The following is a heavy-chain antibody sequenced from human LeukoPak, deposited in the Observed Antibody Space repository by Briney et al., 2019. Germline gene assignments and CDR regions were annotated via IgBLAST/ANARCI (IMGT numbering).Heavy chain of an antibody. D-gene: IGHD2-2*01. V-gene: IGHV4-31*03. CDR2: IYYSGST. CDR1: GGSISSGGYY. Sequence: SETLSLTCTVSGGSISSGGYYWSWIRQHPGTGLEWIGYIYYSGSTYYNPSLKSRVTISVDTSKNQFSLKLSSVTAADTAVYYCARDRLGYCSSTSCYAGYGMDVWGQGTTVTVSS. CDR3: ARDRLGYCSSTSCYAGYGMDV. J-gene: IGHJ6*02.